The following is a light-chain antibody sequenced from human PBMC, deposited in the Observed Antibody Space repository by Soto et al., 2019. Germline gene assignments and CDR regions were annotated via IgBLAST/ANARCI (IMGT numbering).Light chain of an antibody. V-gene: IGKV3-15*01. J-gene: IGKJ1*01. Sequence: EIVMTQSPAILSVSPGDRATLSCRAGQSVSNSLAWYQQKPGQTPRLVIYGASNRATGVPARFRGSGSGTDFILTISGLEPEDFAVYYCKRNDSLPWRFGQGTRLKS. CDR2: GAS. CDR1: QSVSNS. CDR3: KRNDSLPWR.